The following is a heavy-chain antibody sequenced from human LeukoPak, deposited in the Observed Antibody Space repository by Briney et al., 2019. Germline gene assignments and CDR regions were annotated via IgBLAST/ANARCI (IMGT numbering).Heavy chain of an antibody. CDR3: ARASGSSGHYYYYMDV. V-gene: IGHV4-30-2*01. Sequence: PSETLSLTCAVSGGSISSGGYSWSWIRQPPGKGLEWIGYIYHSGSTHYNPSLKSRVTISVDTSKDQFSLKLSSVTAADTAVYYCARASGSSGHYYYYMDVWGKGTTVTVSS. CDR2: IYHSGST. CDR1: GGSISSGGYS. J-gene: IGHJ6*03. D-gene: IGHD6-13*01.